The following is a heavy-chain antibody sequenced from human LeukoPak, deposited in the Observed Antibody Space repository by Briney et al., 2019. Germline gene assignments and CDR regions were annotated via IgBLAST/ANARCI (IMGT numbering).Heavy chain of an antibody. CDR1: GFSFSNYP. D-gene: IGHD5-18*01. J-gene: IGHJ4*02. Sequence: GGSLRLSCAASGFSFSNYPMHWVRQAPGKGLEWVAVIANDGKDKHNADSVKGRFTISRGNPKNTLYLQMNSLRAEDTAVYYCAKAPDTAMITGIDYWGQGTLVTVSS. CDR2: IANDGKDK. V-gene: IGHV3-30*04. CDR3: AKAPDTAMITGIDY.